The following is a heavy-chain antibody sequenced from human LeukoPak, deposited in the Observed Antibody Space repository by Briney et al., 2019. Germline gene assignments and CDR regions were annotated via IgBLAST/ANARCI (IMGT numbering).Heavy chain of an antibody. CDR3: ARPSIAAHLDEIDY. J-gene: IGHJ4*02. V-gene: IGHV1-69*06. CDR2: IIPIFGTA. CDR1: GGTFSSYA. D-gene: IGHD6-6*01. Sequence: SVKVSCTASGGTFSSYAISWVRQAPGQGLEWMGGIIPIFGTANYAQKFQGRVTITADKSTSTAYMELSSLRSEDTAVYYCARPSIAAHLDEIDYWGQGTLVTVSS.